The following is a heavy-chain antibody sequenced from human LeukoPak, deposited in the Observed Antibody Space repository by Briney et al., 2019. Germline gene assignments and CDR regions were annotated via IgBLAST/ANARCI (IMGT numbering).Heavy chain of an antibody. D-gene: IGHD2-2*01. J-gene: IGHJ6*02. V-gene: IGHV3-23*01. CDR1: GFTFSNYG. CDR2: ISGSGGST. CDR3: AKPPAPYYYYGMDV. Sequence: GSLILSCAAAGFTFSNYGMTWVRQAPGKGLEWVSGISGSGGSTNYADSVKGRFTISRDNSKNTLYLQMNSLRAEDTAVYYCAKPPAPYYYYGMDVWGQGTTVTVSS.